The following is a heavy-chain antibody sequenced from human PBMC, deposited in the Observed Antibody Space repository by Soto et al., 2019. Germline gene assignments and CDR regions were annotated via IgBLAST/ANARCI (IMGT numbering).Heavy chain of an antibody. CDR2: IYPGDSDT. D-gene: IGHD5-18*01. V-gene: IGHV5-51*01. Sequence: GESLKISCKGSGYSFTSYWIGWVRQMPGKGLEWMGIIYPGDSDTRYSPSFQGQVTISADKSISTAYLQWSSLKASDTAMYYCATQTFGYSYGYAFDIWGQGTMVTVSS. J-gene: IGHJ3*02. CDR3: ATQTFGYSYGYAFDI. CDR1: GYSFTSYW.